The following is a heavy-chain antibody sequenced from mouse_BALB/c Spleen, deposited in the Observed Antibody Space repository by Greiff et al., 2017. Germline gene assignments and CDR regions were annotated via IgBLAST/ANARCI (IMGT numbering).Heavy chain of an antibody. V-gene: IGHV5-6-5*01. CDR1: GFTFSSYA. CDR3: AREGSYWYFDV. Sequence: EVKLVESGGGLVKPGGSLKLSCAASGFTFSSYAMSWVRQTPEKRLEWVASISSGGSTYYPDSVKGRFTISRDNARNILYLQMSSLRSEDTAMYYCAREGSYWYFDVWGAGTTVTVSS. J-gene: IGHJ1*01. CDR2: ISSGGST.